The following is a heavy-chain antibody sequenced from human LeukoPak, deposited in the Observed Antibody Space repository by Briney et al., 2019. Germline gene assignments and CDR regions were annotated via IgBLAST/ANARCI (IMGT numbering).Heavy chain of an antibody. CDR2: INPSGGST. CDR3: ARDGSYYDFDY. CDR1: GYTFTSYY. Sequence: ASVTVSCKASGYTFTSYYMHWVRQAPGQGLEWMGIINPSGGSTSYAQKFQGRVAMTRDTSTSTVYMDLSSLRSEDTAVYFCARDGSYYDFDYWGQGTLVTVSS. J-gene: IGHJ4*02. D-gene: IGHD1-26*01. V-gene: IGHV1-46*01.